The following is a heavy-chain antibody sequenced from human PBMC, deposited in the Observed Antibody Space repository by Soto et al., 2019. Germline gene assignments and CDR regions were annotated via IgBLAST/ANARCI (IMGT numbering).Heavy chain of an antibody. Sequence: EVQVVESGGGLVQPGGSLRLSCTASGFTFSSYSMNWVRQAPGKGLEWVSYISSGSYNIYYADSVKGRFTISRDNAKDSLYLQMSSLRDDDTAVYYCARGPSAAAPLSDWYFDLWGRGTLVTVSS. V-gene: IGHV3-48*02. J-gene: IGHJ2*01. CDR3: ARGPSAAAPLSDWYFDL. CDR1: GFTFSSYS. D-gene: IGHD2-2*01. CDR2: ISSGSYNI.